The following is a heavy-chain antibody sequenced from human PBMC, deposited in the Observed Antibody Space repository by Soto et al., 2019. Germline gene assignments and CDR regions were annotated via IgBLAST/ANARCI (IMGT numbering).Heavy chain of an antibody. D-gene: IGHD6-6*01. Sequence: SETLSLTCSVSDDSINSDKYYWGWIRQPPGKGLEWIGSIYYRGNAYYNPSLQTRVTISLDKSKNQFSLKLSSVTAADTAIYYCARLPRAAPYTYFDYWGQGTLVTVSS. V-gene: IGHV4-39*01. CDR2: IYYRGNA. J-gene: IGHJ4*02. CDR3: ARLPRAAPYTYFDY. CDR1: DDSINSDKYY.